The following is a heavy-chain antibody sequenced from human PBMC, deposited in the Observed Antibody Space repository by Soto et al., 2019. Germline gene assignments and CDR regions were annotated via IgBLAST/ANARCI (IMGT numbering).Heavy chain of an antibody. Sequence: PSETLSLTCTVSGGSISSGGYYWSWIRQYPGKGLEWVGYFYNSGSVFYNPSLKSRVTISVDTSKNQFSLKLISVTAADTAVYYCARGAVTNLYYYYYGMDVWGQGTTVTVSS. D-gene: IGHD4-4*01. CDR1: GGSISSGGYY. CDR3: ARGAVTNLYYYYYGMDV. CDR2: FYNSGSV. V-gene: IGHV4-31*03. J-gene: IGHJ6*02.